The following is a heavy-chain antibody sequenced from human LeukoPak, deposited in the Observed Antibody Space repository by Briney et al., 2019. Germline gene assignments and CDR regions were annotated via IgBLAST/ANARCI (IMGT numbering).Heavy chain of an antibody. CDR2: IKQDGSEK. J-gene: IGHJ3*01. Sequence: GGSLRLSCAASGFTFSRYWMSWVRQAPGKGLEWVANIKQDGSEKYYVDSVKGRFTISRDNAKNSMYLQMNSLRAEDTAVYYCARETMGADIVVVPTPFDAFDLWGQGTMVTVSP. CDR1: GFTFSRYW. CDR3: ARETMGADIVVVPTPFDAFDL. D-gene: IGHD2-2*01. V-gene: IGHV3-7*01.